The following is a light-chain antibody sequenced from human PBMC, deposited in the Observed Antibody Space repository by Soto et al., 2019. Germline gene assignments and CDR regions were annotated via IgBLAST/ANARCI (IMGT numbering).Light chain of an antibody. CDR1: QSGSSSY. Sequence: EIVLTQSPGTLYLSPGERATLSCRASQSGSSSYLAWYQQKPGQAPRLLIYVASSRATGIPDRFSGSGSGTDFTLTISRLEPEDFAVYYCQQYGISPPLTFGGGTKVEIK. J-gene: IGKJ4*02. V-gene: IGKV3-20*01. CDR2: VAS. CDR3: QQYGISPPLT.